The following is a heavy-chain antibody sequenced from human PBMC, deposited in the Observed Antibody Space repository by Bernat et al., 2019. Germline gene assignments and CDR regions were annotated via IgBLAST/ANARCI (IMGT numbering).Heavy chain of an antibody. D-gene: IGHD6-6*01. CDR1: GFTFDDYA. Sequence: EVQLVESGGGLVQPGRSLRLSCTASGFTFDDYAMHWARQAPGKGLEWVSGISWDGSSAGFAEDAKGRFTISRDNAKNSMYLKMNSLRAEDTALYYCAKDCHSASSGACHTWGQGTMVTASS. V-gene: IGHV3-9*01. J-gene: IGHJ3*02. CDR2: ISWDGSSA. CDR3: AKDCHSASSGACHT.